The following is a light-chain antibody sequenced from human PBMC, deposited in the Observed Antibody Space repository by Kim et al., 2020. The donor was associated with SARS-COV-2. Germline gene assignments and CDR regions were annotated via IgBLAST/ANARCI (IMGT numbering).Light chain of an antibody. CDR1: SGAVSGGHC. Sequence: GGRVTVTCGHRSGAVSGGHCPYGLRQKPGQAPGTLIDSTGNKHAWTAARFSGSLLGGKAALTLSGAQPEDEAEYFCLLTFTTTRVFGGGTQLTVL. J-gene: IGLJ2*01. V-gene: IGLV7-46*01. CDR3: LLTFTTTRV. CDR2: STG.